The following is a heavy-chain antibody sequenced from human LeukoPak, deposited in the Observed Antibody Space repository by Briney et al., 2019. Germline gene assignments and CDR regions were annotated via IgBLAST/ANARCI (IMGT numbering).Heavy chain of an antibody. CDR2: INSDGSST. V-gene: IGHV3-74*01. D-gene: IGHD4-23*01. J-gene: IGHJ4*02. Sequence: GGSLRLSCAASGFTFSNYWMHWVRQAPGKGLVWVSRINSDGSSTGYADSVKGRFTISRDNAKNTLYMQMNSLRAEDTAVCYCARRHDYGGNFPLDYWGQGTLVTVSS. CDR1: GFTFSNYW. CDR3: ARRHDYGGNFPLDY.